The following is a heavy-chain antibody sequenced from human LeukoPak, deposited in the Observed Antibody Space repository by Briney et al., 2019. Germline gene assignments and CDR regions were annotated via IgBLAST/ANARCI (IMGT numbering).Heavy chain of an antibody. V-gene: IGHV4-61*02. CDR3: ARMRIIVVPAAKFRHFYYGMDV. Sequence: SQTLSLTCTVSDDSLTSGSHYWSWIRQPAGLELEWIGRIFMNGITNYYPSLTSRVTISADTSKSQFSLKLTSVTAADAAVYYCARMRIIVVPAAKFRHFYYGMDVWGQGTTVTVSS. CDR2: IFMNGIT. D-gene: IGHD2-2*01. J-gene: IGHJ6*02. CDR1: DDSLTSGSHY.